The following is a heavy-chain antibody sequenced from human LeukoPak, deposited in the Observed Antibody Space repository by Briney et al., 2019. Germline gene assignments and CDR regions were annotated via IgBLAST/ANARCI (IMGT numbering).Heavy chain of an antibody. Sequence: GGSLRLSCAASGFTFSSYSMNWVRQAPGKGLEWVSSISSSSSYIYYADSVRGRFTISRDNAKNSLYLQMNSLRAEDTAVYYCAELGITMIGGVWGKGTTVTISS. CDR1: GFTFSSYS. D-gene: IGHD3-10*02. CDR2: ISSSSSYI. J-gene: IGHJ6*04. CDR3: AELGITMIGGV. V-gene: IGHV3-21*01.